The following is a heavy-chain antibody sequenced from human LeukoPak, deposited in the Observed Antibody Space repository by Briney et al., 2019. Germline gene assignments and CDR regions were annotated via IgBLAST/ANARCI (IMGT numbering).Heavy chain of an antibody. CDR1: GGSISSYY. V-gene: IGHV4-59*01. D-gene: IGHD1-20*01. CDR2: IYYSGST. CDR3: ARVRAHNWATEYGMDV. Sequence: SETLSLTCTVSGGSISSYYWSWIRQPPGKGLEWIGYIYYSGSTNYNPSLKGRVTISVDTSKNQFSLKLSSVTAADTAVYYCARVRAHNWATEYGMDVWGQGTTVTVSS. J-gene: IGHJ6*02.